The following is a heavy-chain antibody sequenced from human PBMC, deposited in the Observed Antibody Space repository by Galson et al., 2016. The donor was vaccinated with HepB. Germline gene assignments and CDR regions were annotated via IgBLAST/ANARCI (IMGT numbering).Heavy chain of an antibody. Sequence: SLXLSCAASGFIFNHYGIHWVRQAPGKGLEWVAVIWYDGSKNVYADSVKGRFTISREDPKKTVYLQMSSLRVEDTAVYYCAGEAGTAQLGELPHWGPGTLVTFSS. V-gene: IGHV3-33*01. CDR3: AGEAGTAQLGELPH. CDR1: GFIFNHYG. CDR2: IWYDGSKN. D-gene: IGHD3-16*01. J-gene: IGHJ1*01.